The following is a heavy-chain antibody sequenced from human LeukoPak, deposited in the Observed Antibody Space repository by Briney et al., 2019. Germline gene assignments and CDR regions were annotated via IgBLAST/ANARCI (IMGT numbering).Heavy chain of an antibody. D-gene: IGHD2-15*01. Sequence: GRSLRLSCAASGFTFSSFGRHWVRQAQGKGLEGVAVIWYDGSNKYYADSVKGRFTISRDNSKNTRYLQMNRPRAEATPVYYCAAQGVXVAATKAFDIWGQGTMVTVSS. J-gene: IGHJ3*02. CDR1: GFTFSSFG. V-gene: IGHV3-33*01. CDR2: IWYDGSNK. CDR3: AAQGVXVAATKAFDI.